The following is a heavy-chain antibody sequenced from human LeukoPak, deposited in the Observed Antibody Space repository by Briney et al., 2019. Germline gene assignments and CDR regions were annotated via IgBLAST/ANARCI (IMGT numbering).Heavy chain of an antibody. J-gene: IGHJ4*02. Sequence: SETLSLTCTLSGGPISSYYWSWIRQPPGKGLEGIGYIYYTGSTNYNPPLKRRVTISVDTPKNQSSLKLSSVTAADTAVYYCARYRGANGYYFDYWGQGTLVTVSS. CDR3: ARYRGANGYYFDY. CDR1: GGPISSYY. D-gene: IGHD3-10*01. V-gene: IGHV4-59*01. CDR2: IYYTGST.